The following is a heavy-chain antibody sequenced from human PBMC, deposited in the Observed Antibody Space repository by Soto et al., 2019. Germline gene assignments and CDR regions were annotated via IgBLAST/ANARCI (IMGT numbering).Heavy chain of an antibody. CDR2: IDPSDSYT. CDR1: GYSFTSYW. V-gene: IGHV5-10-1*01. J-gene: IGHJ4*02. CDR3: ASFSSTSRLFDY. Sequence: GESLKISCKGSGYSFTSYWISWAHQMPGKGLEWIGRIDPSDSYTNYSPSFQGHVTISADKSISTAYLQWSSLKASDTAMYYCASFSSTSRLFDYWGQGTLVTVSS. D-gene: IGHD2-2*01.